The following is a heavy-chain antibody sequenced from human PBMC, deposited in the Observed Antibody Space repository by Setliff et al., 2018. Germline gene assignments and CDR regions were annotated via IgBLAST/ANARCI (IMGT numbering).Heavy chain of an antibody. CDR1: GYTFTGYY. D-gene: IGHD3-10*01. CDR3: ARGTDYHGSGSYWAKDV. CDR2: NSAY. Sequence: GASVKVSCKASGYTFTGYYFHWVRQAPGQGLEWMGWNSAYAQKFQGRVTMTTDTPTSTAYMELRSLRSDDTAVYYCARGTDYHGSGSYWAKDVWGKGTTVTVSS. V-gene: IGHV1-18*04. J-gene: IGHJ6*04.